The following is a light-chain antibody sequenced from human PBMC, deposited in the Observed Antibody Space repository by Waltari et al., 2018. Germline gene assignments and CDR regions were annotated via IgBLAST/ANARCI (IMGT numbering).Light chain of an antibody. CDR1: SSNIGVNT. J-gene: IGLJ2*01. CDR3: QTWDDSLNGVV. V-gene: IGLV1-44*01. Sequence: QSVLTQPPSASGTPGQTVTISCYGSSSNIGVNTVNWYQQLPGTAPKLLIYTDNLRPSGVPDRFSGSKSGTSASLAISGLQSEDEADYHCQTWDDSLNGVVFGGGTKLTVL. CDR2: TDN.